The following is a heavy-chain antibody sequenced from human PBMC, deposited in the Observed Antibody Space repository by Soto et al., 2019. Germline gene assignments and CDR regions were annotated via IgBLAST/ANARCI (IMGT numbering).Heavy chain of an antibody. CDR2: INHSGST. V-gene: IGHV4-39*07. CDR1: GGSISGSRYY. J-gene: IGHJ5*02. CDR3: AKDRGSSLYHWFDP. Sequence: PSETLSLTCTVSGGSISGSRYYWGWIRQPPGKGLEWIGEINHSGSTNYNPSLKSRVTISVDTSKNQFSLKLSSVTAADTAVYYCAKDRGSSLYHWFDPWGQGTLVTVSS. D-gene: IGHD6-13*01.